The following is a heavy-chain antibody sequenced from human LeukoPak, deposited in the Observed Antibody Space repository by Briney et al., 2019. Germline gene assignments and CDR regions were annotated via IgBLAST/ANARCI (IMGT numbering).Heavy chain of an antibody. D-gene: IGHD1/OR15-1a*01. CDR1: GFTFSSYA. J-gene: IGHJ4*02. CDR2: ISYDGSNK. Sequence: PGRSLRLSCAASGFTFSSYAMHGVRQAPGKGLEWVAVISYDGSNKYYADSVKGRFTISRDNSKNTLYLQMNSLRAEDTAVYYCARAPDQQEFDYWGQGTLVTVSS. CDR3: ARAPDQQEFDY. V-gene: IGHV3-30*04.